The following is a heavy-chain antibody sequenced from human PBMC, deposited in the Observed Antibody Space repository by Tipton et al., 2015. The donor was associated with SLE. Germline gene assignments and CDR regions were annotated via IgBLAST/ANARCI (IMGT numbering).Heavy chain of an antibody. V-gene: IGHV4-59*01. CDR2: IYHSESP. D-gene: IGHD3-16*01. Sequence: TLSLTCTVSGGSISEYYWTWIRQAPGKGLEWIGYIYHSESPTYNPSLRRRVTMSVETSRNQISLKLTSVTAADTALYYCATGIVVKFVGSLPIYAYNIWGQGTMVTVSS. CDR3: ATGIVVKFVGSLPIYAYNI. CDR1: GGSISEYY. J-gene: IGHJ3*02.